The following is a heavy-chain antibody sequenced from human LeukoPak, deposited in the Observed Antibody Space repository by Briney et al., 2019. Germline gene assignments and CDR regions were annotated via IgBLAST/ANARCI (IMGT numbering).Heavy chain of an antibody. Sequence: ASVKVSCKASGYTFTGYYMHWVRQAPGQGLEWIGWINPNSGGTNYAQKFQGWVTMTRDTSISTAYMELSMLRSDDTAVYYCARDGHYYDSSGYYPFDYWGQGTLVTVSS. CDR1: GYTFTGYY. CDR2: INPNSGGT. CDR3: ARDGHYYDSSGYYPFDY. D-gene: IGHD3-22*01. J-gene: IGHJ4*02. V-gene: IGHV1-2*04.